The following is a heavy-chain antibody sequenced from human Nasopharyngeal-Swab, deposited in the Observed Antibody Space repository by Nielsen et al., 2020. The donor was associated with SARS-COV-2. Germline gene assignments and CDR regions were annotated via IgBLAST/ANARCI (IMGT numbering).Heavy chain of an antibody. CDR1: GFTFHDYG. Sequence: SLKISCAASGFTFHDYGMHWVRQAPGKGLEWVSGISRNSGSLGYADSVKGRFTISRDNAKNSLYLQMNSLRPEDTALYYCVKALWDFSLVMQTWGQGTLHRLL. CDR3: VKALWDFSLVMQT. V-gene: IGHV3-9*01. CDR2: ISRNSGSL. J-gene: IGHJ5*02. D-gene: IGHD1-26*01.